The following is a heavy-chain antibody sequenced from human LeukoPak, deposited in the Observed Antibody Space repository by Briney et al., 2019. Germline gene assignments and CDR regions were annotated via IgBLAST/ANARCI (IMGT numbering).Heavy chain of an antibody. CDR1: GFTFTRFN. Sequence: GGSLRLSCAASGFTFTRFNMNWVRQAPGKGLELVSSISTSGTYIYYADSVKGRFTISRDNAKNSLYLQMNSLRAEETAVYYCARPFYYDNNGGEGMDVWGQGTTVTVS. J-gene: IGHJ6*02. D-gene: IGHD3-22*01. CDR2: ISTSGTYI. V-gene: IGHV3-21*06. CDR3: ARPFYYDNNGGEGMDV.